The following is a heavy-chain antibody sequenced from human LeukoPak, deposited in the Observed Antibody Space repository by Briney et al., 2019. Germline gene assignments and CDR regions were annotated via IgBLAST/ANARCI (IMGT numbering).Heavy chain of an antibody. Sequence: PGGSLRLSCEASGFTFSNFGMNWVRQAPGKGLEWLSYISSTGSAKYYADSVKGRFTISRDNAKNSLYLQMNSLRAEDTAVYYCATDAVAAAGIRYFDYWGQGTLVTVSS. D-gene: IGHD6-13*01. CDR2: ISSTGSAK. CDR1: GFTFSNFG. V-gene: IGHV3-48*01. J-gene: IGHJ4*02. CDR3: ATDAVAAAGIRYFDY.